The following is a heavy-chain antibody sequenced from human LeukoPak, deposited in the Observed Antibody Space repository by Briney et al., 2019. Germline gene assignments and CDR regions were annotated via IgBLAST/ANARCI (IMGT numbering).Heavy chain of an antibody. J-gene: IGHJ4*02. CDR3: AREPPESYHFDY. Sequence: ASVKVSCKASGYTFTSYDINWVRQATGQGLEWMGWMNPNSGNTGYAQKFQGRVTMTRNTSISTAYMELSSLRSEDTAVYYCAREPPESYHFDYWGQGALVTVSS. D-gene: IGHD2-2*01. V-gene: IGHV1-8*01. CDR1: GYTFTSYD. CDR2: MNPNSGNT.